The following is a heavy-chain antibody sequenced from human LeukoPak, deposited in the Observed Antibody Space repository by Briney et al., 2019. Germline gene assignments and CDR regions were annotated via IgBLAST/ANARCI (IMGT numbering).Heavy chain of an antibody. D-gene: IGHD2-15*01. CDR2: IWYDGSNK. V-gene: IGHV3-33*01. Sequence: PGGSLRLSCAASGFTFSSYGMHWVRQAPGKGLEWVAVIWYDGSNKYYADSVKGRFTISRDNSKNTLYLQMNSLRAEDTAVYYCARGYCSGGSCYQFVNYYYYGMDVWGQGTTVTVSS. CDR1: GFTFSSYG. CDR3: ARGYCSGGSCYQFVNYYYYGMDV. J-gene: IGHJ6*02.